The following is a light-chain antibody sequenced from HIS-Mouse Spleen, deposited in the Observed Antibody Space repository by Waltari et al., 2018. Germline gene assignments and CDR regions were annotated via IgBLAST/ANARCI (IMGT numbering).Light chain of an antibody. Sequence: SYELTQPPSVSVSPGQTARIPCYGDASQKQHAYWYQQKPGQAPVLVKYKDSERPSGIPERFSGSSSGTTVTLTISGVQAEDEADYYCQSADSSGTYVVFGGGTKLTVL. CDR2: KDS. CDR3: QSADSSGTYVV. J-gene: IGLJ2*01. CDR1: ASQKQH. V-gene: IGLV3-25*03.